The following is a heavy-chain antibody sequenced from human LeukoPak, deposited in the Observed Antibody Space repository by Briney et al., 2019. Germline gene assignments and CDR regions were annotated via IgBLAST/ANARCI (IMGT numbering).Heavy chain of an antibody. J-gene: IGHJ4*02. CDR2: IHSTGAYI. Sequence: GGSLRLSCEASGLSFSTSYMHWVRQAPGKGLVWVSRIHSTGAYIDYADSVKGRFTISRDNAKNTLYLLMNSLRAEDTAVYFCVRSPDWAFFDHWGQGALVTVSS. D-gene: IGHD3/OR15-3a*01. CDR1: GLSFSTSY. V-gene: IGHV3-74*01. CDR3: VRSPDWAFFDH.